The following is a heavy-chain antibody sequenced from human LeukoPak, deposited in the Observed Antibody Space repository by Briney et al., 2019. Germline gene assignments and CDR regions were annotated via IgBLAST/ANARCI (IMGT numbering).Heavy chain of an antibody. CDR1: GGSIKSYY. D-gene: IGHD3-3*01. CDR2: IYDSGST. V-gene: IGHV4-59*08. J-gene: IGHJ5*01. CDR3: ARLPRIPLFGVAFKFGWIDS. Sequence: SETLSLTCTVSGGSIKSYYWSWIRQPPGKGLEWIGYIYDSGSTNYNPFLKSRVTISLDAAKDHFSLRLTSVTAADTAVYYCARLPRIPLFGVAFKFGWIDSWGQGILVTASS.